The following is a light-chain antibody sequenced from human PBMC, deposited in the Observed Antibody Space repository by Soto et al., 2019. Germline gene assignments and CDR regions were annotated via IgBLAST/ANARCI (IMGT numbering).Light chain of an antibody. V-gene: IGKV3-11*01. CDR2: DTS. Sequence: ETVLTQSPATLSLSPGERATLSCRASHSVDIYLAWYQQKPGQAPRLLIYDTSNRATGIPDRFTGSGSGTDFTLTISSLEPEDSAVYYCQQRKNWPPLTFGGGTKVEIK. CDR1: HSVDIY. CDR3: QQRKNWPPLT. J-gene: IGKJ4*01.